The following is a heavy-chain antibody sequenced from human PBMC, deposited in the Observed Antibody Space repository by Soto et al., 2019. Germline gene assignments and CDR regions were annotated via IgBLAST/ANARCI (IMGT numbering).Heavy chain of an antibody. V-gene: IGHV2-5*02. CDR1: GFSLNTSGVG. CDR3: AHRLERSAYKT. Sequence: SGPTLVNPTQTLTLTCTFSGFSLNTSGVGVGWIRQPPGKAPERLALIYWDDDKRYSPSLRTRLTITRDTSKNLVLLTMTDMDPVDTATYYCAHRLERSAYKTWGQGTMVTVSS. D-gene: IGHD3-3*01. J-gene: IGHJ5*02. CDR2: IYWDDDK.